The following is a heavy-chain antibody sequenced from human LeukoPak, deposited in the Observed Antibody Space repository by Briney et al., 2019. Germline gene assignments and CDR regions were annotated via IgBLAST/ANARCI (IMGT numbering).Heavy chain of an antibody. CDR2: ISGSGDST. Sequence: GGSLRLSCAASGFIFSSYAMSWVREAPGKGLEWVSAISGSGDSTYYADSVKGRFTISRDNYKNTLYLQMNRLRAEDAAVYYCAKALDYDCSGYYYTPTPCFDYWLQRSMVAVCS. CDR3: AKALDYDCSGYYYTPTPCFDY. J-gene: IGHJ4*02. V-gene: IGHV3-23*01. CDR1: GFIFSSYA. D-gene: IGHD3-22*01.